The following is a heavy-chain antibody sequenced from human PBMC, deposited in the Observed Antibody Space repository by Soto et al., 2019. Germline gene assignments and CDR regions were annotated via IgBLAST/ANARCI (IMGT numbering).Heavy chain of an antibody. CDR3: ARDLTIFGGHYYYYYGMDV. CDR2: INPNSGGT. Sequence: VKVSCKASGYTFTSYAMHWVRQAPGQGLEWMGWINPNSGGTNYAQKFQGWVTMTRDTSISTAYMELSRLRSDDTAVYYCARDLTIFGGHYYYYYGMDVWGQGTTVTVSS. J-gene: IGHJ6*02. CDR1: GYTFTSYA. V-gene: IGHV1-2*04. D-gene: IGHD3-3*01.